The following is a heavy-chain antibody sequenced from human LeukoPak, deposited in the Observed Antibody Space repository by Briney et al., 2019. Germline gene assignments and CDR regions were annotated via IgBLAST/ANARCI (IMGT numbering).Heavy chain of an antibody. CDR2: IYGGDSET. CDR3: ALGSITCCGSNWLDP. V-gene: IGHV5-51*01. D-gene: IGHD2-2*01. CDR1: GYNFANYW. Sequence: GESLKISCKGSGYNFANYWIGWVRQMPGKGLEWMGVIYGGDSETRYSPSSNGQVTISADKSISTAYLQWSSLKASDTAMYYCALGSITCCGSNWLDPWGQGTLVTVSS. J-gene: IGHJ5*02.